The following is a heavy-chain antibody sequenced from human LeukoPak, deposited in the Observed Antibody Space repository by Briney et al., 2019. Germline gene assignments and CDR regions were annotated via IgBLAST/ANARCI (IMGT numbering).Heavy chain of an antibody. J-gene: IGHJ4*02. CDR3: ARDGRVTPLDY. CDR1: GGSISSGTYY. CDR2: IYKSGST. V-gene: IGHV4-61*02. D-gene: IGHD4-23*01. Sequence: SETLSLTCTVSGGSISSGTYYWSWIRQPAGKGLEWIGRIYKSGSTNYNPSLKSRVTISVDTSKNQFSLKLSSVTAADTAVYYCARDGRVTPLDYWGQGTLVTVSS.